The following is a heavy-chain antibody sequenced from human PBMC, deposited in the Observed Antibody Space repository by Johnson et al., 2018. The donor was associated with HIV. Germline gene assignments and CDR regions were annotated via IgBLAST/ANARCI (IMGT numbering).Heavy chain of an antibody. CDR3: ARGSLMTQWLRGDDAFDI. J-gene: IGHJ3*02. D-gene: IGHD6-19*01. CDR1: EFTVSSNY. V-gene: IGHV3-48*01. CDR2: ISSSGNTI. Sequence: VQLVESGGALIQPGGSLRLSCAASEFTVSSNYMSWVRQAPGKGLEWVSYISSSGNTIYYADSVRGLTISRDNSKNTLYLQLSRLRAEDTAVYYCARGSLMTQWLRGDDAFDIWGQGTMVTVSS.